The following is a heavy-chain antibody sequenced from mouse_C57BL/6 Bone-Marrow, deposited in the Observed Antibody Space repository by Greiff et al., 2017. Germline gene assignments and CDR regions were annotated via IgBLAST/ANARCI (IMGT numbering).Heavy chain of an antibody. V-gene: IGHV1-55*01. CDR2: IYPGSGST. CDR3: ALYDGYRAY. Sequence: VQLQESGAELVKPGASVKMSCKASGYTFTSYWITWVKQRPGQGLEWIGDIYPGSGSTNYNEKFKSKATLTVDTASSTAYMQLSSLTSEDSAVYYCALYDGYRAYWGQGTLVTVSA. CDR1: GYTFTSYW. D-gene: IGHD2-3*01. J-gene: IGHJ3*01.